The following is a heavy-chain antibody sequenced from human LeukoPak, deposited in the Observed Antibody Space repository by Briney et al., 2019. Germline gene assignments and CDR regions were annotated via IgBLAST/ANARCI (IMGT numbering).Heavy chain of an antibody. J-gene: IGHJ3*02. CDR3: ARLLNNDNSGDPDTFDM. Sequence: SETLSLTCSVSGGSISRHYWSWIRQPPGKGLEWIGYISYSGSTRYNPFFQSRVTISMEMSKTHFSLKLTSVTAADTAVYYCARLLNNDNSGDPDTFDMWGPGTMVTVSS. CDR2: ISYSGST. D-gene: IGHD3-22*01. CDR1: GGSISRHY. V-gene: IGHV4-59*08.